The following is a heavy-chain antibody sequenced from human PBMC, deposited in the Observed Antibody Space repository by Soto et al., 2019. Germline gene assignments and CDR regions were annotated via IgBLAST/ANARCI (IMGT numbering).Heavy chain of an antibody. Sequence: SETLSLTCTVSGGSISSTNYYWGWIRQPPGKGLEWIGSIHYSGSTYYNPSLKSRVTISVDTSKNQFSLRLSSVTAADTTVYYSVREGFGRLHGLVDVWGQGTTVTVSS. D-gene: IGHD3-10*01. V-gene: IGHV4-39*02. CDR1: GGSISSTNYY. CDR2: IHYSGST. J-gene: IGHJ6*02. CDR3: VREGFGRLHGLVDV.